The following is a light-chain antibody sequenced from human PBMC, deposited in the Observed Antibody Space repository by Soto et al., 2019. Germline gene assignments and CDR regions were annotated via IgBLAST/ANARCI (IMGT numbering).Light chain of an antibody. Sequence: EIVLTQSPATLSLSPGERATLSCRASQSVSSYLAWYQQKPGQAPRLLIYDASNRATGIPARFGGSGSGTDFTLTISSLEPEDFAVYYCQQRSNWLIFTFGPGTKVDIK. V-gene: IGKV3-11*01. CDR1: QSVSSY. J-gene: IGKJ3*01. CDR3: QQRSNWLIFT. CDR2: DAS.